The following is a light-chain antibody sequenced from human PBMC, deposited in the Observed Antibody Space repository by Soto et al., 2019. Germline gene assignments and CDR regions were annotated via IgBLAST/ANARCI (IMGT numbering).Light chain of an antibody. J-gene: IGLJ1*01. CDR1: SDDVGGHNY. V-gene: IGLV2-14*03. Sequence: QSVLTQPASVSGSPGQSITISCTGTSDDVGGHNYVSWYQQCPGKAPKLMIYDVNNRPSGVSTRFSGSKSGNTASLTISGLQAEDEAEDYCCSYKSSTTLFVFGGGTKLTVL. CDR2: DVN. CDR3: CSYKSSTTLFV.